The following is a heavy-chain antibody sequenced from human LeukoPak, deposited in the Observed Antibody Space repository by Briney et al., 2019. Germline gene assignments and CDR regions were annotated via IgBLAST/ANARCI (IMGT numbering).Heavy chain of an antibody. V-gene: IGHV3-11*01. CDR3: ARYRVITNDYFDS. CDR2: ISNSGNTI. J-gene: IGHJ4*02. Sequence: GGSLRLYCAASGFTFGDYYMTWIRQAPGKGLERVSYISNSGNTIEEADSVKGRFNISRDNAQNSLFLQMKSLRAEDTAVYYCARYRVITNDYFDSWGQGTLVTVSS. CDR1: GFTFGDYY. D-gene: IGHD3-16*01.